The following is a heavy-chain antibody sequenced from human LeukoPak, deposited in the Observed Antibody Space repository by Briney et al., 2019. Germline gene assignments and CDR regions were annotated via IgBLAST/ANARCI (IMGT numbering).Heavy chain of an antibody. Sequence: SETLSLTCTVSGGSISSYYWSWIRQPPGKGLEWIGYIYYSGSTNYNPSLKSRVTKSVDTSKNQFSLKLSSVTAADTAVYHCARGYAAGYSSSWGDWGQGTLVTVSS. D-gene: IGHD6-13*01. V-gene: IGHV4-59*01. CDR3: ARGYAAGYSSSWGD. CDR2: IYYSGST. J-gene: IGHJ4*02. CDR1: GGSISSYY.